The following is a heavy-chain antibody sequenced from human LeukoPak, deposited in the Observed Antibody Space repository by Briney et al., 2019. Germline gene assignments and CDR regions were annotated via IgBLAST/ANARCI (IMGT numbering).Heavy chain of an antibody. Sequence: SQTLSLTCTVSGGSISSGGYYWSWIRQPAGKGLEWIGRIYTSGSTNYNPSLKSRVTMSVDTSKNQFSLKLSSVTAADTAVYYCARGYSYGSTWFDPWGQGTLVTVSS. CDR1: GGSISSGGYY. CDR2: IYTSGST. J-gene: IGHJ5*02. CDR3: ARGYSYGSTWFDP. V-gene: IGHV4-61*02. D-gene: IGHD5-18*01.